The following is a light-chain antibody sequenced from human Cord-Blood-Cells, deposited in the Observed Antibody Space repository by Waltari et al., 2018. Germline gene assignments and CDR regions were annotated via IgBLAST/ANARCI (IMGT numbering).Light chain of an antibody. Sequence: DIQMTQSPSTLSASVGDGVTVTGRASQSISSWLAWYQQKPGKAPKLLIYAASSLESGAPSRFSGSGSGTEFTLTIRSLQPDAFATYYCQQYNSYSFGQGTKLEIK. CDR1: QSISSW. V-gene: IGKV1-5*01. CDR2: AAS. CDR3: QQYNSYS. J-gene: IGKJ2*01.